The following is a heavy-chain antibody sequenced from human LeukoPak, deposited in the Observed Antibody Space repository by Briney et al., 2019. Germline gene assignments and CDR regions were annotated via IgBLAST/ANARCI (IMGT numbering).Heavy chain of an antibody. V-gene: IGHV1-18*01. D-gene: IGHD3-10*01. CDR1: GYTFTSYG. J-gene: IGHJ5*02. CDR2: ISVYNGKT. CDR3: ARYYFGSGGYDDWFDP. Sequence: GASVKVSCKASGYTFTSYGISWVRQAAGQGLEWMGWISVYNGKTNSAQKLQGRVTMTTDTSTSTAYMELRSLRSDDTAVYYCARYYFGSGGYDDWFDPWGQGTLVTVSS.